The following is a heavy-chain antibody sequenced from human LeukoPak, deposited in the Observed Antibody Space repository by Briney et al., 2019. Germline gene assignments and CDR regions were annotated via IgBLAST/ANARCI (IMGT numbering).Heavy chain of an antibody. CDR2: VYYSGST. D-gene: IGHD2-15*01. Sequence: PSETLSLTCTVSGGSISSYYWSWIRQPPGKGLEWIGYVYYSGSTNYNPSLKSRVTMSVATSKNQFSLKLSSVIAADTAVYHCASLRYCSGGSCFPKYFQHWGQGTLVTVSS. J-gene: IGHJ1*01. V-gene: IGHV4-59*08. CDR1: GGSISSYY. CDR3: ASLRYCSGGSCFPKYFQH.